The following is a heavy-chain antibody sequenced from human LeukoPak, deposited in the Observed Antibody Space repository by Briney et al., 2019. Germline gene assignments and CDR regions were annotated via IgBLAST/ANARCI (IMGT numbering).Heavy chain of an antibody. J-gene: IGHJ4*02. CDR2: ISYDGSNE. CDR3: ARAPEYCSGGSCYYGYFDY. V-gene: IGHV3-30*01. Sequence: GRSLRLSCAASGFTFSSYAMHWVRQAPGKGLEWVAVISYDGSNEYYADSVKGRFTISRDNSKNTLYLQMNSLRAEDTAVYYCARAPEYCSGGSCYYGYFDYWGQGTLVTVSS. CDR1: GFTFSSYA. D-gene: IGHD2-15*01.